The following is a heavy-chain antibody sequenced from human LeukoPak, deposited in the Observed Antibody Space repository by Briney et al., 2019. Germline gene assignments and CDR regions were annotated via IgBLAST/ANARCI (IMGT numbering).Heavy chain of an antibody. CDR1: GFTVSSNY. Sequence: GGSLRLSCAASGFTVSSNYMSWVRQAPGKGLEWVSVIYSGGSTYYADSVKGRFTISRDNSKNTLYLQMNSLRAEDTAVYYCARGALHMYYLDNWGQGTLVTVSS. D-gene: IGHD2-8*01. J-gene: IGHJ4*02. CDR2: IYSGGST. CDR3: ARGALHMYYLDN. V-gene: IGHV3-53*01.